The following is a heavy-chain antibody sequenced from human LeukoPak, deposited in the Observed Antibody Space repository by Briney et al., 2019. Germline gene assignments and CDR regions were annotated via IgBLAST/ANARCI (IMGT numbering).Heavy chain of an antibody. J-gene: IGHJ6*02. D-gene: IGHD6-19*01. CDR3: AKAGYSSDRKYGMDV. V-gene: IGHV3-23*01. CDR1: GFTFSSYA. CDR2: ISAGGAGT. Sequence: GGSLRLSCAASGFTFSSYAMNWVRQAPGKGLEWVSTISAGGAGTYYADSVKGRFTISRDNSKNTLYVQMNSLRVEDTAVYYCAKAGYSSDRKYGMDVWGQGTTLTVS.